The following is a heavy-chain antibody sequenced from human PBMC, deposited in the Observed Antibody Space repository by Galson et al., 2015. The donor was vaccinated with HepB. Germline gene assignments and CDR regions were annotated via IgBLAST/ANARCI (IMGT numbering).Heavy chain of an antibody. V-gene: IGHV1-69*08. CDR1: GYTFTSYN. CDR3: ARGVGRGRRYSNTWQKDYYDMDV. Sequence: SVKVSCKASGYTFTSYNMHWVRQAPGQGLEWMGTFIPIFATANYAQKFQDRVTITADKSTTTAYMELTSLRPEDTAVYYCARGVGRGRRYSNTWQKDYYDMDVWGQGTTVTVSS. D-gene: IGHD6-13*01. J-gene: IGHJ6*02. CDR2: FIPIFATA.